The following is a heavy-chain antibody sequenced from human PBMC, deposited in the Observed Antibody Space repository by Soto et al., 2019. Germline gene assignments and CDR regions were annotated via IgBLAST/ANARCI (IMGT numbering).Heavy chain of an antibody. D-gene: IGHD4-17*01. J-gene: IGHJ2*01. CDR2: IVVGSGNT. V-gene: IGHV1-58*01. Sequence: QMQLVQSGPEVKKPGTSVKVSCKASGFTFTSSAVQWVRQARGQRLEWIGWIVVGSGNTNYAQKFQERVTITRDMSTSTAYMELSSLRSEDTAVYYCAALTPTVGYYWYFDLWGRGTLVTVSS. CDR3: AALTPTVGYYWYFDL. CDR1: GFTFTSSA.